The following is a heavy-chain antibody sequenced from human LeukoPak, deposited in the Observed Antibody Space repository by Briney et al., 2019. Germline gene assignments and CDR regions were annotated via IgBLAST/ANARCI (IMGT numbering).Heavy chain of an antibody. D-gene: IGHD3-9*01. CDR2: ISGSGGST. J-gene: IGHJ4*02. CDR3: AKGDILTGYYSY. V-gene: IGHV3-23*01. Sequence: PGGSLRLSCAASGFTFSSYAMSWVRQAPGKGLEWVSAISGSGGSTYYADSAKGRFTISRDNSKNTLYLQMNSLRAEDTAVYYCAKGDILTGYYSYWGQGTLVTVSS. CDR1: GFTFSSYA.